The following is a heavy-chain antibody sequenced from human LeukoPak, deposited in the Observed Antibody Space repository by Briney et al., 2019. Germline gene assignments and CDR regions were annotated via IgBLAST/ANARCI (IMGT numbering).Heavy chain of an antibody. CDR2: IKEDGSEK. CDR1: EFTLSNYW. CDR3: ATYKNWVAGDV. J-gene: IGHJ6*01. V-gene: IGHV3-7*01. Sequence: GGSLSLSCAASEFTLSNYWMSWVRHAPQKGPEWVANIKEDGSEKQYVDSVKGRFTVSRDDAKNSLFLQMNSLRLEDTGVYYCATYKNWVAGDVWGQGTTVSVSS. D-gene: IGHD7-27*01.